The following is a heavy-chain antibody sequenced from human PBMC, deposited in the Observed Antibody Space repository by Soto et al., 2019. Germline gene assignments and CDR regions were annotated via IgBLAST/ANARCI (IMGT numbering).Heavy chain of an antibody. CDR3: ARGPRYCSSTSCFSGVTWSDP. V-gene: IGHV1-18*04. Sequence: GASVKVSCKASGYTFTSYGISWVRQAPGQGLEWMGWISSYNGNTNYAQKVQGRVTMTTDTSTSTTYMELRSLRSDDTAVYYCARGPRYCSSTSCFSGVTWSDPWGQGTLVTVSS. J-gene: IGHJ5*02. CDR2: ISSYNGNT. D-gene: IGHD2-2*01. CDR1: GYTFTSYG.